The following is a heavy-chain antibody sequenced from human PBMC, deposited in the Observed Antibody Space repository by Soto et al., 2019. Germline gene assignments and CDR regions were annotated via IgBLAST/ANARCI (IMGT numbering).Heavy chain of an antibody. Sequence: PVGSLRLSCAASGFSFSSYGMHWLRQAAGKGLEWVAVISYDGSNKYYADSVRGRFTISRDNSKNTLYLQMNSLRPEDTAVFYCAKERMEQYQLLPFFDYWGQGTLVTVSS. CDR3: AKERMEQYQLLPFFDY. D-gene: IGHD2-2*01. CDR2: ISYDGSNK. V-gene: IGHV3-30*18. CDR1: GFSFSSYG. J-gene: IGHJ4*02.